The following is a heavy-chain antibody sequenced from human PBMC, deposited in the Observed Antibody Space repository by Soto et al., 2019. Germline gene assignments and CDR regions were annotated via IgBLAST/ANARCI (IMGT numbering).Heavy chain of an antibody. D-gene: IGHD3-10*01. CDR2: ISGSGGRR. Sequence: PGGALRLSCAAAGFTLSSYAMSWFCQAPGKGLEWVSAISGSGGRRYYADSVQGRFTISRDNSKNTLYMQMNTLRANDTAVYYCAQGSPITKAVHGNFEYWRQGTLVTVCS. CDR1: GFTLSSYA. CDR3: AQGSPITKAVHGNFEY. J-gene: IGHJ4*02. V-gene: IGHV3-23*01.